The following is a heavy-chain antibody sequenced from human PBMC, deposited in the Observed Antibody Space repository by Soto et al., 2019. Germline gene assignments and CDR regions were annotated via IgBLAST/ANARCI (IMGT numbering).Heavy chain of an antibody. V-gene: IGHV3-13*04. J-gene: IGHJ4*02. Sequence: GGSLRLSCSASGFTFSSYDMHWVRQGTGKGLEWVSAIGTTGDTYYAGSVKGRFTISRENAKNSLYLQMNSLRAEDTAVYYCATGPLWFGESPPRFAGGLFVYWGQGTQVTVSS. CDR3: ATGPLWFGESPPRFAGGLFVY. CDR2: IGTTGDT. D-gene: IGHD3-10*01. CDR1: GFTFSSYD.